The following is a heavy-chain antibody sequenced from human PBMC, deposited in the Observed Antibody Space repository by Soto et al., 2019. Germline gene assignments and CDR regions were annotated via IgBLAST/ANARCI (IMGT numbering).Heavy chain of an antibody. J-gene: IGHJ4*02. Sequence: ASVKVSCKASGFTFTSSAVQWVRQARGQRLEWIGWIVVGSGNTNYAQKFQERVTITRDMSTSTAYMELSSLRSEDTAVYYCAADLQDYYDSSGPTDYWGQGTLVTVSS. CDR2: IVVGSGNT. D-gene: IGHD3-22*01. CDR3: AADLQDYYDSSGPTDY. CDR1: GFTFTSSA. V-gene: IGHV1-58*01.